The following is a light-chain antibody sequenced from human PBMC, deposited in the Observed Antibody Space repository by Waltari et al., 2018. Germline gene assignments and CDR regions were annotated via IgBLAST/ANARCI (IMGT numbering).Light chain of an antibody. Sequence: DIQMTQSPSSVSAFVGDRVTITCRASQSISNWLAWYQQKPGKAPKLLSYGASDLHSGVPSRFSGSGAGTDFTLTISSLQAEDFATYYCQQVNSFPATFGGGTTVEIK. CDR2: GAS. J-gene: IGKJ4*01. V-gene: IGKV1-12*01. CDR1: QSISNW. CDR3: QQVNSFPAT.